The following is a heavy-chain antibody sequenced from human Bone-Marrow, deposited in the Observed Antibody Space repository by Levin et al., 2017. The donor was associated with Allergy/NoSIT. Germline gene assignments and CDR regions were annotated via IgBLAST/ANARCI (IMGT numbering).Heavy chain of an antibody. D-gene: IGHD3-10*01. Sequence: GESLKISCAASGFTFSSYAMHWVRQAPGKGLEYVSAISSNGGSTYYANSVKGRFTISRDNSKNTLYLQMGSLRAEDMAVYYCAREERLLWFGEKGALDVWGKGTTVTVSS. CDR2: ISSNGGST. CDR3: AREERLLWFGEKGALDV. V-gene: IGHV3-64*01. J-gene: IGHJ6*04. CDR1: GFTFSSYA.